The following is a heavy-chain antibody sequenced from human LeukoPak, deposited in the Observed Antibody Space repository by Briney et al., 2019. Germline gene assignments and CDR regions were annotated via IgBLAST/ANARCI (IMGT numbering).Heavy chain of an antibody. D-gene: IGHD3-10*01. CDR3: AITRITMVRGTLTTPPGVY. CDR1: GGSFSSFS. Sequence: SETLSLTCAVYGGSFSSFSWSWIRQPPGKGLEWIGDINHSGSTKYNPSLKSRVTISADTSKNQFSLKLPSVTVADTAVYFCAITRITMVRGTLTTPPGVYCGQGPLVTVSS. CDR2: INHSGST. V-gene: IGHV4-34*01. J-gene: IGHJ4*02.